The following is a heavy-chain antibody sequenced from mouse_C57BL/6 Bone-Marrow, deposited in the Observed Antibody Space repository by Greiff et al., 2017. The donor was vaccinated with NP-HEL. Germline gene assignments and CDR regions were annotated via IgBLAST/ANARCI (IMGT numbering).Heavy chain of an antibody. CDR3: ARERVTTVVATYYAMDY. Sequence: VQLQQPGAELVKPGASVKMSCKASGYTFTSYWITWVKQRPGQGLEWIGDIYPGSGSTYYNEKFKGKATLTADKSSSTAYMELRSLTSEDSAVYFCARERVTTVVATYYAMDYWGQGTSVTVSS. CDR2: IYPGSGST. D-gene: IGHD1-1*01. CDR1: GYTFTSYW. J-gene: IGHJ4*01. V-gene: IGHV1-55*01.